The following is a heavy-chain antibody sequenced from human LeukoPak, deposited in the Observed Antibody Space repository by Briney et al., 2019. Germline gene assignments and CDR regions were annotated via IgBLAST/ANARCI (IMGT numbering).Heavy chain of an antibody. CDR2: ISYDGSNK. J-gene: IGHJ4*02. Sequence: GGSLRLSCAASGFNFGSYAMHWVRQAPGKGLEWVAVISYDGSNKYYADSVKGRFTISRDNSKNTLYLQMNSLRAEDTAVYYCARDLRTTVTTLCYWGQGTLVTVSS. D-gene: IGHD4-17*01. CDR1: GFNFGSYA. CDR3: ARDLRTTVTTLCY. V-gene: IGHV3-30*04.